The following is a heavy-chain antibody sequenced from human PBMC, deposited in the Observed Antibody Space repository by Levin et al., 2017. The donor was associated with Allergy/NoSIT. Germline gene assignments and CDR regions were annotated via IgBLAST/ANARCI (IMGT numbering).Heavy chain of an antibody. D-gene: IGHD5-18*01. V-gene: IGHV3-30-3*01. J-gene: IGHJ3*02. CDR2: ISYDGSNK. Sequence: GESLKISCAASGFTFSSYAMHWVRQAPGKGLEWVAVISYDGSNKYYADSVKGRFTISRDNSKNTLYLQMNSLRAEDTAVYYCASAWIQLWLLAFDIWGQGTMVTVSS. CDR3: ASAWIQLWLLAFDI. CDR1: GFTFSSYA.